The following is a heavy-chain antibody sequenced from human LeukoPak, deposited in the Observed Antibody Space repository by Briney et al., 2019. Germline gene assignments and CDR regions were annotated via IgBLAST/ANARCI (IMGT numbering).Heavy chain of an antibody. CDR2: IYTSGST. J-gene: IGHJ3*02. V-gene: IGHV4-4*07. Sequence: SETLSLTCTVSGGSISSYYWSWIRQPAGKGLEWIGRIYTSGSTDYNPSLKSRVTMSVDTSKNQFSLKLSSATAADTAVYYCARFSLGIAVAGTGEAFDIWGQGTMVTVSS. D-gene: IGHD6-19*01. CDR1: GGSISSYY. CDR3: ARFSLGIAVAGTGEAFDI.